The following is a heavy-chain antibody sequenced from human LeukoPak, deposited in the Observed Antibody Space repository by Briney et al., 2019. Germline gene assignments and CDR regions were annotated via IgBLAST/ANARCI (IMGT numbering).Heavy chain of an antibody. J-gene: IGHJ5*02. CDR1: GFTFSTYA. V-gene: IGHV3-23*01. Sequence: GGSLRLSCAASGFTFSTYAMSWVRQAPGKGLEWVSVISGSGSSTYYADSVKGRFTISRDNSKNTLYLQMNSLRAEDTAVYYCAKDPHSGSYTLNWFDPWGQGTLVTVSS. D-gene: IGHD1-26*01. CDR3: AKDPHSGSYTLNWFDP. CDR2: ISGSGSST.